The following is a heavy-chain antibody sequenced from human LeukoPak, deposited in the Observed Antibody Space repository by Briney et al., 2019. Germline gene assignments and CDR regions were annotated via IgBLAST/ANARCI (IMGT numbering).Heavy chain of an antibody. CDR1: GFTFSAYA. CDR3: ARDLSNYYDSSGYFDY. D-gene: IGHD3-22*01. J-gene: IGHJ4*02. V-gene: IGHV3-23*01. Sequence: PGGSLRLSCAAPGFTFSAYAMSWVRQAPGKGLEWVSTIIGSGGSTYDADSVKGRFTISRDNAKNSLYLQMNSLRAEDTAVYYCARDLSNYYDSSGYFDYWGQGTLVTVSS. CDR2: IIGSGGST.